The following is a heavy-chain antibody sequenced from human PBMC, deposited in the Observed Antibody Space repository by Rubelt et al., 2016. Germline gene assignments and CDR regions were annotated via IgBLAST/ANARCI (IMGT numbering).Heavy chain of an antibody. V-gene: IGHV3-48*04. CDR3: ARVSGSYGYSVDY. Sequence: EVQLVESGGGLVQPGGSLRLSCAASGFTFSSYSMNWVRQAPGKGLEWVSYISSGSSTIYYADSVKGRFTISRDNAKNSLYLQMNSLRAEDTAVYYCARVSGSYGYSVDYWGQGTLVTVSS. CDR1: GFTFSSYS. D-gene: IGHD5-18*01. CDR2: ISSGSSTI. J-gene: IGHJ4*02.